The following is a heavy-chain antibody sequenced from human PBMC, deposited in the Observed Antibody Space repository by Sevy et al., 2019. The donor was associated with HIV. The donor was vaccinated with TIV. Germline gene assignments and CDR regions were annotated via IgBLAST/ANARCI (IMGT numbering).Heavy chain of an antibody. V-gene: IGHV3-21*01. CDR1: EFTFSNYY. D-gene: IGHD2-21*01. J-gene: IGHJ5*02. CDR3: AKEDSNGVCYSS. CDR2: ISPTSSYI. Sequence: GGSLRLSCAASEFTFSNYYMTWIRQAPGKGLEWVSSISPTSSYIYYADSVKGRFSISRDNAKNSLFLQMNSLRADDTAIYYCAKEDSNGVCYSSWGQGTLVTVSS.